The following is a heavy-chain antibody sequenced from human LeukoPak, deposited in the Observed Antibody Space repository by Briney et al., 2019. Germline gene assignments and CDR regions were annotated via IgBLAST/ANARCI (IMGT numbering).Heavy chain of an antibody. CDR3: ARHISGNYGGYFDY. J-gene: IGHJ4*02. V-gene: IGHV4-59*08. CDR1: GGSIGSYY. Sequence: SETLSLTCTVSGGSIGSYYWSWIRQSPGKGLDWIGYIYYTGSTDYNPSLKSRVTISVDTSKNQFSLKLTSVTAPDTAVYYCARHISGNYGGYFDYWGQGTLVAVSS. D-gene: IGHD1-26*01. CDR2: IYYTGST.